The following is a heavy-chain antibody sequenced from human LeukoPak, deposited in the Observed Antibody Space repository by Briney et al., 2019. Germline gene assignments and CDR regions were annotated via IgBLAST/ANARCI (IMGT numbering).Heavy chain of an antibody. CDR1: GFSLSTSGVG. Sequence: SGPTLVKPTQTLTLTCTFSGFSLSTSGVGVGWIRQPPGKALEWLALIYWDDDKRYSPSLKSRLTITKDTSKNQVVLTMTNMDPVDTATYYCAHAIRGYSSSWYFDYWGQGTLVTVSS. CDR2: IYWDDDK. V-gene: IGHV2-5*02. J-gene: IGHJ4*02. D-gene: IGHD6-13*01. CDR3: AHAIRGYSSSWYFDY.